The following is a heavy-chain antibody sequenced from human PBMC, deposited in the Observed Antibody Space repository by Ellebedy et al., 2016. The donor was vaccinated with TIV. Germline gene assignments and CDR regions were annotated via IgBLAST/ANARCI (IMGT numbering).Heavy chain of an antibody. V-gene: IGHV3-23*01. CDR2: ISGSGGST. D-gene: IGHD3-10*01. CDR3: AKDGAVRGVHDAFDI. Sequence: GGSLRLXXEASGFTFSGYGMSWVRQAPGKGLKWVSGISGSGGSTYYADSVKGRFTISRDNSKNTLYLQMNSLRAEDTAVYYCAKDGAVRGVHDAFDIWGQGTMVTVSS. CDR1: GFTFSGYG. J-gene: IGHJ3*02.